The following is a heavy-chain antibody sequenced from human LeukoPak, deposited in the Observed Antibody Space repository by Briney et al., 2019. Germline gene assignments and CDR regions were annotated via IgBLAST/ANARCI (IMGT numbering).Heavy chain of an antibody. CDR3: ARPNITSYYDSRGYDAFDV. J-gene: IGHJ3*01. D-gene: IGHD3-22*01. Sequence: GESPKTSCKASLYRINTSSIACVRQMPGQRLEWMRRSYPDDSATRYSPSFQGEVTNSAGKSVRTAYLQWSRLKASDTAMYYCARPNITSYYDSRGYDAFDVWGQGTMVTVSS. CDR2: SYPDDSAT. V-gene: IGHV5-51*03. CDR1: LYRINTSS.